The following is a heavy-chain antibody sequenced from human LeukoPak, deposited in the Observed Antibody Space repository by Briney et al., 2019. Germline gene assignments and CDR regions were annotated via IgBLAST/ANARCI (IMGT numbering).Heavy chain of an antibody. Sequence: SETLSLTCSVSGFSIGTGYSWGWIRQPPGKGLEWIGTIYHRGNTYYNPSLKSRVSISIDTSKNQFSLKLTSVTAADTAVYFCARDPPFGDYFRPLAQFDSWGQGILVAVSS. CDR1: GFSIGTGYS. CDR3: ARDPPFGDYFRPLAQFDS. D-gene: IGHD2-21*02. J-gene: IGHJ1*01. CDR2: IYHRGNT. V-gene: IGHV4-38-2*02.